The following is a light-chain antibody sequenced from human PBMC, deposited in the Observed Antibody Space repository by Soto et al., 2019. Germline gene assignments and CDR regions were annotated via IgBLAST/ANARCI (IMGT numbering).Light chain of an antibody. CDR1: SRF. V-gene: IGLV2-8*01. CDR3: SSYAGTNTV. J-gene: IGLJ1*01. CDR2: EVN. Sequence: QSALTQPPSVSGSPGQSVTISCTGTSRFVSWYLQHPGRAPELIIYEVNKRPSGVPDRFSGSKSGNTASLTVSGLQADDEADYYCSSYAGTNTVFGTGTKLTVL.